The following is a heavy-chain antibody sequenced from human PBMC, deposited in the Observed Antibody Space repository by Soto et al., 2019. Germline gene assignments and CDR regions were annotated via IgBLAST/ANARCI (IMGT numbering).Heavy chain of an antibody. J-gene: IGHJ1*01. D-gene: IGHD6-13*01. V-gene: IGHV3-23*01. CDR2: ISGSGGST. CDR1: GVTLSRYG. Sequence: GGALRLRWGGSGVTLSRYGNSLGRQGPGKGLEWVSAISGSGGSTYYADSVKGRFTISRDNSKNTLYLQMNSLRAEDTAVYYCAEATQLSPAEYFQHWGQGTLVTVSS. CDR3: AEATQLSPAEYFQH.